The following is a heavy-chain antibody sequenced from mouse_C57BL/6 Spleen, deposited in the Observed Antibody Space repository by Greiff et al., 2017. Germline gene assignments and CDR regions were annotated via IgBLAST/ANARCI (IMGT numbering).Heavy chain of an antibody. Sequence: VQLQQSGPELVKPGASVKISCKASGYAFSSSWMNWVKQRPGKGLEWIGRIYPGDGDTNYNGTFKGKATLTADKSSSTAYMQLSSLTSEDSAVYFCARLFYDYDAGYFDVWGTGTTVTVSS. CDR2: IYPGDGDT. CDR1: GYAFSSSW. CDR3: ARLFYDYDAGYFDV. V-gene: IGHV1-82*01. D-gene: IGHD2-4*01. J-gene: IGHJ1*03.